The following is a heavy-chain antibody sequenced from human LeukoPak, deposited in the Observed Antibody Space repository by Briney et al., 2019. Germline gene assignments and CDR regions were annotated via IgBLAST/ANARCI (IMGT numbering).Heavy chain of an antibody. CDR1: GYSFTSYW. CDR3: ARHAVGTSHMYNWFDP. V-gene: IGHV5-51*01. J-gene: IGHJ5*02. Sequence: GESLKISCKGSGYSFTSYWIGWVRQMPGKGLEWMGIIFPGDSNTRYSPSFQGQVTISAHKSISTAYLQWSSLEASDTAMYYCARHAVGTSHMYNWFDPWGQGTLVTVSS. D-gene: IGHD1/OR15-1a*01. CDR2: IFPGDSNT.